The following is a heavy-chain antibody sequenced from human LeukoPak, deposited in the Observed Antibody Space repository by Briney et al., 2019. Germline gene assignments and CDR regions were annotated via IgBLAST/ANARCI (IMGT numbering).Heavy chain of an antibody. CDR2: ISSNGGST. Sequence: PGGSLRLSCAASGFTFSSYAMHWVRQAPGKGLEYVSAISSNGGSTYYANSVKGRFTISRDNSKNTLYLQMGSLRAEDMAVYYCARGLDVLRYFDWLLQLDYWGQGTLVTVSS. J-gene: IGHJ4*02. D-gene: IGHD3-9*01. V-gene: IGHV3-64*01. CDR3: ARGLDVLRYFDWLLQLDY. CDR1: GFTFSSYA.